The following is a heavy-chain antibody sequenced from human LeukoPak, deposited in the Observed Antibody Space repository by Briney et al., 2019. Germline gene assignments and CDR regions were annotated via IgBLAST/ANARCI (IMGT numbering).Heavy chain of an antibody. CDR1: GFTFDDYA. CDR2: ISWDGGST. V-gene: IGHV3-43D*03. CDR3: AKDRIALGGSYGGYFDY. Sequence: GSLRLSCAASGFTFDDYAMHWVRQAPGKGLEWVSLISWDGGSTYYVDSVKGRFTISRDNSKNSLYLQMNSLRAEDTALYYCAKDRIALGGSYGGYFDYWGQGTLVTVSS. J-gene: IGHJ4*02. D-gene: IGHD1-26*01.